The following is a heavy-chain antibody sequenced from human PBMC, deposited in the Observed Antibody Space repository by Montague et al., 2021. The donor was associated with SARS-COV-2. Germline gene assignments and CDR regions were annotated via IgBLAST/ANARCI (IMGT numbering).Heavy chain of an antibody. CDR2: IYYSGST. Sequence: SETLSLTCTVSGGSISSYYWSWIRQPPGKGPEWFGYIYYSGSTNYNPSLKSRVTISVDTSKNQFSLKLSSVTAADTAVYYCARHALGYFDWLNEGYFDYWGQGTLVTVSS. CDR3: ARHALGYFDWLNEGYFDY. CDR1: GGSISSYY. D-gene: IGHD3-9*01. V-gene: IGHV4-59*08. J-gene: IGHJ4*02.